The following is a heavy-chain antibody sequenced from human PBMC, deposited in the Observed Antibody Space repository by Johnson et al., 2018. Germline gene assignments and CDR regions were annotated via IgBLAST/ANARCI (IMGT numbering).Heavy chain of an antibody. V-gene: IGHV1-8*01. CDR3: ASSYDYGDLGAFDI. J-gene: IGHJ3*02. CDR1: GYTFTSYD. Sequence: QVQLVESGAEVKKPGASVKVSCKASGYTFTSYDINGVRQATGQGLEWMGWMNPNSGNTGYAQKFQGRVTMTRNTSISTAYMELSSLRSEETAVYYCASSYDYGDLGAFDIWGQGTMVTVSS. CDR2: MNPNSGNT. D-gene: IGHD4-17*01.